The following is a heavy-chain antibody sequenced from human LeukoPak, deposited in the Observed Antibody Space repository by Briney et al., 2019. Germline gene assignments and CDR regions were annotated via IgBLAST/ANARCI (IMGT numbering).Heavy chain of an antibody. V-gene: IGHV3-33*08. J-gene: IGHJ4*02. CDR1: GFTFSSYR. CDR3: VRRGSKTYDFDY. D-gene: IGHD3-16*01. Sequence: PGGSLRLSCAASGFTFSSYRMHWVRQAPAKGLEWVAVIWSDGSQKYYADSVKGRFTISRDNSKETLDLQINSLRAEETALYYCVRRGSKTYDFDYWGQGTLVIVSP. CDR2: IWSDGSQK.